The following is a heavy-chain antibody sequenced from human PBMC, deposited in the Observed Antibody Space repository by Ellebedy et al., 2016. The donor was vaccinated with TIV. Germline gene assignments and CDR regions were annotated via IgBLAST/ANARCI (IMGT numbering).Heavy chain of an antibody. J-gene: IGHJ4*02. CDR2: IDWDDDK. V-gene: IGHV2-70*11. CDR3: ARTPYDSSGYYCDY. CDR1: GFLLSTSGMC. D-gene: IGHD3-22*01. Sequence: SGPTLVRPTQTLTLTCTFSGFLLSTSGMCVSWIRQPPGKALEWLARIDWDDDKYYSTSLKTRITISKDTSKNQVVLTMTNMDPVDKATYDCARTPYDSSGYYCDYWGQGTLVTVSS.